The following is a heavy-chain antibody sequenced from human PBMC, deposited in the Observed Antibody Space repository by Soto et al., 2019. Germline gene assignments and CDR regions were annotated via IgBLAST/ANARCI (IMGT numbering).Heavy chain of an antibody. CDR3: TKDGLRAGYYDGKHFEY. CDR1: GFTFDYYA. J-gene: IGHJ4*02. Sequence: EVQLVESGGGLVQPGRSLRLSCAASGFTFDYYAMHWVRQVPGKGLEWVSSTNWNSGSIGYADSVKGRFTISRDNAKNALDLQMNSLRADGTAIYYCTKDGLRAGYYDGKHFEYWGQGTQVTVSS. D-gene: IGHD3-22*01. V-gene: IGHV3-9*01. CDR2: TNWNSGSI.